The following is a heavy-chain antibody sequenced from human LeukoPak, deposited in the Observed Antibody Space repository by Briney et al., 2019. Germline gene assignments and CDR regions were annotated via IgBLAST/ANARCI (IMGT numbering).Heavy chain of an antibody. D-gene: IGHD2-15*01. CDR1: GFTFSNYF. J-gene: IGHJ3*02. CDR2: IASDGSHT. CDR3: ARGGSTLIREDPFDI. Sequence: PGGSLRLSCAASGFTFSNYFMHWVRQAPGKGLEWVADIASDGSHTFYVESVKGRFTISRDNSKNTLYLQMNSLRAEDTAVYYCARGGSTLIREDPFDIWGQGTMVTVSS. V-gene: IGHV3-30*04.